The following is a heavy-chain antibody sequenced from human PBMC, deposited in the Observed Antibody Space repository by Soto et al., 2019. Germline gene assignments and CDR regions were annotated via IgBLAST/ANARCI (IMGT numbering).Heavy chain of an antibody. CDR2: IFPGDSGT. V-gene: IGHV5-51*03. D-gene: IGHD4-17*01. Sequence: EVQLVQSGAEVKKPGESLVIFCQGSGYSVRTHWIAWVRQMPGKGLEWMGVIFPGDSGTRYSPPFKGQVTISVDKSTGTAYLQWSSLKASDTAIYYCARRSGDYKNYFDYWGQGTLVTVSS. J-gene: IGHJ4*02. CDR3: ARRSGDYKNYFDY. CDR1: GYSVRTHW.